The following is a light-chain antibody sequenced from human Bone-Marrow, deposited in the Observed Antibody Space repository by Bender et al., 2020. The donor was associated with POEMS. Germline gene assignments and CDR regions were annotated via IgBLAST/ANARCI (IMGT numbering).Light chain of an antibody. CDR1: NTALGPHSV. Sequence: QSVLTQPASVSESPGQSITVSCTGDNTALGPHSVVSWYQQHPGKVPKLMIYENSKRPSGVSDRFSASKSGNTASLTVSGLQAEDEADYYCSSYASNNNLVFGGGTKLTVL. CDR3: SSYASNNNLV. CDR2: ENS. V-gene: IGLV2-14*02. J-gene: IGLJ2*01.